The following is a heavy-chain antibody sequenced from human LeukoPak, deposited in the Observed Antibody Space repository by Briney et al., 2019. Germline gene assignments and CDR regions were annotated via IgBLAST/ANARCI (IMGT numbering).Heavy chain of an antibody. J-gene: IGHJ6*03. D-gene: IGHD3-10*01. Sequence: GESLKISCKGSGYSFSTYWIAWVRQMPGKGLEWMAIIYPGDSDIKYSPSFQGQVTISADKSISTAYLQWSSLKASDTAMYYCARHKPVTLSGFYYYYMDVWGKGTTVTISS. CDR1: GYSFSTYW. V-gene: IGHV5-51*01. CDR3: ARHKPVTLSGFYYYYMDV. CDR2: IYPGDSDI.